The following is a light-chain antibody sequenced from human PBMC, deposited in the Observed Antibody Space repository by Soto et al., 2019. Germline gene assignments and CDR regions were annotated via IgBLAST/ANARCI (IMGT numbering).Light chain of an antibody. V-gene: IGKV3-11*01. CDR3: QQYNNWPS. CDR2: YTS. Sequence: EIVLTQSPATLSSSPGETATLSCRASQYVGTRLAWYQHKPGQAPRLLIYYTSNRATGIPARFSGSGSGTDFTLTISSLEPEDFAVYFCQQYNNWPSFGQGTRLEIK. J-gene: IGKJ5*01. CDR1: QYVGTR.